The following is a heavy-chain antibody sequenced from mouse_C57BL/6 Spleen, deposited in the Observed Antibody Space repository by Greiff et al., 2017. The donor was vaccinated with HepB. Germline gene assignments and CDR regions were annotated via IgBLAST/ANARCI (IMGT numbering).Heavy chain of an antibody. V-gene: IGHV5-4*03. CDR3: ARGLRYDYSDY. CDR1: GFTFSSYA. J-gene: IGHJ2*01. CDR2: ISDGGSYT. D-gene: IGHD2-3*01. Sequence: VKLMESGGGLVKPGGSLKLSCAASGFTFSSYAMSWVRQTPEKRLEWVATISDGGSYTYYPDNVKGRFTISRDNAKNNLYLQMSHLKSEDTAMYYCARGLRYDYSDYWGQGTTLTVSS.